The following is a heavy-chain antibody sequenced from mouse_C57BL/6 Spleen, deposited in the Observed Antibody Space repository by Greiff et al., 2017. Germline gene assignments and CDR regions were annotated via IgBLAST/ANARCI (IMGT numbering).Heavy chain of an antibody. V-gene: IGHV2-2*01. CDR1: GFSLTSYG. CDR3: ASPIYDGDAMDY. D-gene: IGHD2-3*01. CDR2: IWSGGST. J-gene: IGHJ4*01. Sequence: VQLQQSGPGLVQPSQSLSITCTVSGFSLTSYGVHWVRQSPGKGLEWLGVIWSGGSTDYNAAFISRLSISKDNSKSQVFFKMNSLQADDTAIYYCASPIYDGDAMDYWGQGTSVTVAS.